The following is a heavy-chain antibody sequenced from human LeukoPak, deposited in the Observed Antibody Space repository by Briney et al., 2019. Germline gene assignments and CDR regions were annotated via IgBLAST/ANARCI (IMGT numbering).Heavy chain of an antibody. CDR1: GGSISSGGYS. Sequence: SQTLSLTCTVSGGSISSGGYSWSWIRQPPGKGLEWIGYIYHSGSTYYNPSLKSRVTISVDRSKNQFSLKLSSVTAADTAVYYCARGNNWFDPWGQGTLVTVSS. CDR3: ARGNNWFDP. V-gene: IGHV4-30-2*01. CDR2: IYHSGST. J-gene: IGHJ5*02.